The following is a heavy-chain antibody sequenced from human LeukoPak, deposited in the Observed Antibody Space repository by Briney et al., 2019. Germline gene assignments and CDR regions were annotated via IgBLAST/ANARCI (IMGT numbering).Heavy chain of an antibody. Sequence: SETLSLTCTVSGGSISSYYWSWIRQPPGKGLEWIGYIYYSGSTNYNPSLKSRVTISVDTSKNQFSLKLSSVTAADTAVYYCARSRTGYGNNWFDPWGQGTLVTVSS. CDR1: GGSISSYY. CDR2: IYYSGST. CDR3: ARSRTGYGNNWFDP. V-gene: IGHV4-59*12. D-gene: IGHD5-12*01. J-gene: IGHJ5*02.